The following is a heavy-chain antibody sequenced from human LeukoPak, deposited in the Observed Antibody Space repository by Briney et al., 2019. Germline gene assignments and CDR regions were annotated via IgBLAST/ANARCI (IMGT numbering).Heavy chain of an antibody. CDR2: IYYSGST. V-gene: IGHV4-39*01. Sequence: SETLSLTCTLSGGSMSSYNDYWGWIRQPPGKGIEWIGYIYYSGSTYYNPSLKSRVTMSVETSKNQFSLKVTSVTPAGTAVYYCARRGGYDFSYDYWGQGILVTVSS. J-gene: IGHJ4*02. CDR3: ARRGGYDFSYDY. CDR1: GGSMSSYNDY. D-gene: IGHD5-12*01.